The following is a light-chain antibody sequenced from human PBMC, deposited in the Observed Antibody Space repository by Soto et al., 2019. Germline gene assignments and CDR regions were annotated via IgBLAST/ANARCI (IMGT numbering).Light chain of an antibody. V-gene: IGKV3D-15*01. Sequence: EVVLTQSPDTLSLPPGERATLSCRASQSVSSRLAWYQQKPGQAPRLLIYGASNRATGIPDRFSGSGSGTDFTLTISSLQSEDFAVYYCQQYNNWPRTFGQGTRWIS. J-gene: IGKJ1*01. CDR3: QQYNNWPRT. CDR2: GAS. CDR1: QSVSSR.